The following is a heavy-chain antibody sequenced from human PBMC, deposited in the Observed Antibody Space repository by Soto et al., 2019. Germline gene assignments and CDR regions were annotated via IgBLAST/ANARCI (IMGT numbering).Heavy chain of an antibody. CDR3: ARNYYDSSGYNEYFQH. CDR1: GVTFCSYG. Sequence: SLRLSCGAAGVTFCSYGMHCVRQAPGKGLEWVAVIWYDGSNKYYADSVKGRFTISRDNSKNTLYLQMNSLRAEDTAVYYCARNYYDSSGYNEYFQHWGQGTLVTVSS. CDR2: IWYDGSNK. D-gene: IGHD3-22*01. V-gene: IGHV3-33*01. J-gene: IGHJ1*01.